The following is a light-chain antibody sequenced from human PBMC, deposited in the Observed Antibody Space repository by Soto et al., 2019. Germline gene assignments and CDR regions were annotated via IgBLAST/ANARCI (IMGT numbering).Light chain of an antibody. CDR3: QQYNNWPRT. CDR1: QSVSSN. V-gene: IGKV3-15*01. Sequence: EIVMTQSPATLSVSPGERATLSCRASQSVSSNLAWYQQKAGQVPRLLIYDASTRATGIPARFGGSGSGTEFTLTISSLQSEDFAVYYCQQYNNWPRTFGQGTKVEIK. CDR2: DAS. J-gene: IGKJ1*01.